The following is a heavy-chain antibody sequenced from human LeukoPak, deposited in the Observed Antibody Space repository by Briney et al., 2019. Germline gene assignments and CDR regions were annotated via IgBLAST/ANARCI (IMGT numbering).Heavy chain of an antibody. CDR1: GGSISSYY. D-gene: IGHD6-13*01. CDR3: ATIAAAGKDY. V-gene: IGHV4-59*01. CDR2: IYYSGST. J-gene: IGHJ4*02. Sequence: SETLSLTCTVSGGSISSYYWSWIRQPPGKGLEWIGYIYYSGSTNYNPSLKSRVTISVDTSKSQFSLKLSSVTAADTAVYYCATIAAAGKDYWGQGTLVTVSS.